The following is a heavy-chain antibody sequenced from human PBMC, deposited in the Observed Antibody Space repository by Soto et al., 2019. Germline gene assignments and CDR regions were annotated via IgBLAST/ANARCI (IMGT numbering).Heavy chain of an antibody. V-gene: IGHV3-74*01. Sequence: VQLVESGGGLVQPGGSLRLSCAASGFTFSSYWMHWVPHVPGKGLVWVSRMNGDGTSTNCADSVKGRFTISRDNAKNTLYLQMDSLRPEDTALYYCARSTSGTFDFWGQGTLVTVSS. CDR1: GFTFSSYW. CDR2: MNGDGTST. CDR3: ARSTSGTFDF. D-gene: IGHD1-1*01. J-gene: IGHJ4*02.